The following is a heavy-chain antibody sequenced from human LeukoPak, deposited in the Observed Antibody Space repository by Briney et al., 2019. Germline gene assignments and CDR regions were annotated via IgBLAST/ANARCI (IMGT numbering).Heavy chain of an antibody. D-gene: IGHD5-12*01. V-gene: IGHV3-33*01. CDR3: ARAGSSVGIVARMFD. CDR1: GFTFSSYA. Sequence: GRSLRLSCAASGFTFSSYAMHWVRQAPGKGLEWVTVIWYDGSNKYYADSVKGRFSISRDNSRNTLYLQMNSLRAEDTAVYYCARAGSSVGIVARMFDWGKGTLVTVSS. CDR2: IWYDGSNK. J-gene: IGHJ4*02.